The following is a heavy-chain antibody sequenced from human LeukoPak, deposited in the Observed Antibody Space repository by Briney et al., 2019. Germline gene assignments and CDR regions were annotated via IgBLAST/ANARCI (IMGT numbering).Heavy chain of an antibody. CDR1: GFTFSSYW. CDR2: IKQDGSEK. Sequence: GGSLRLSCAGSGFTFSSYWMSWVRQAPGKGLEWVANIKQDGSEKYYVDPVKGRFTIFRDNAKKSLYLQMNSLTVEDTAVYYCARPRRMYGSGSYAFDIWGQGTMVTVSS. CDR3: ARPRRMYGSGSYAFDI. J-gene: IGHJ3*02. D-gene: IGHD3-10*01. V-gene: IGHV3-7*01.